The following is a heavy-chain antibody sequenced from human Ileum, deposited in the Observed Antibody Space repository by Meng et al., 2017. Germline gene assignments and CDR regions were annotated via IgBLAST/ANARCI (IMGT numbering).Heavy chain of an antibody. V-gene: IGHV4-34*01. J-gene: IGHJ4*02. CDR2: INHSGST. Sequence: QGQPHEWGAGLLKPSDTLSLTCAVYGGSFSGYYWSWIRQPPGKGLEWIGEINHSGSTNYNPSLKSRVTISVDTSKNQFSLKLSSVTAADTAVYYCSRTSYYDNSGYYPGWGQGTLVTVSS. CDR1: GGSFSGYY. CDR3: SRTSYYDNSGYYPG. D-gene: IGHD3-22*01.